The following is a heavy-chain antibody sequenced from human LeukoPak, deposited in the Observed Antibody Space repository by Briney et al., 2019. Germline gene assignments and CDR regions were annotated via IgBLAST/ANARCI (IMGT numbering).Heavy chain of an antibody. D-gene: IGHD4-11*01. CDR2: ISTYDGNT. CDR1: GYTFITYG. V-gene: IGHV1-18*01. J-gene: IGHJ4*02. Sequence: ASVKVSCKASGYTFITYGITWVRQAPGQGLEWMGGISTYDGNTNYAQKFQGRVTMTTDTSTSTAYMELRSLRSDDTAVYYCARALYSNYVRALYYFDFSGQGMLVTVSS. CDR3: ARALYSNYVRALYYFDF.